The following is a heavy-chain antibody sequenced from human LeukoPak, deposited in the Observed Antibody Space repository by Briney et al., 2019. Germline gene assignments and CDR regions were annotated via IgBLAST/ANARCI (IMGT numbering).Heavy chain of an antibody. CDR1: GGSISGYY. V-gene: IGHV4-34*01. D-gene: IGHD1-14*01. Sequence: PSETLSLTCTVSGGSISGYYWSWIRQPPGKGLEWIGEINHSGSTNYNPSLKSRVTISVDTSKNQFSLKLNSVTAADTAVYYCARGGRSYFQHWGQGTLVTVSS. CDR2: INHSGST. J-gene: IGHJ1*01. CDR3: ARGGRSYFQH.